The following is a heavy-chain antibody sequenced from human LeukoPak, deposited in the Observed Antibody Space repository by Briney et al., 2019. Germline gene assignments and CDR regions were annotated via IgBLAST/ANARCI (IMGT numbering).Heavy chain of an antibody. J-gene: IGHJ1*01. CDR2: IKSDGKT. CDR1: GFTFSSYW. Sequence: GGSLILSCAASGFTFSSYWMHWVRQAPGKGLVWVSRIKSDGKTNYADSVKGRFTISRDKAKNTVSLQMSSLRAEDTGVYYCARAPSQIGGYYPEYFRHWGQGTLVTVSS. CDR3: ARAPSQIGGYYPEYFRH. V-gene: IGHV3-74*01. D-gene: IGHD3-22*01.